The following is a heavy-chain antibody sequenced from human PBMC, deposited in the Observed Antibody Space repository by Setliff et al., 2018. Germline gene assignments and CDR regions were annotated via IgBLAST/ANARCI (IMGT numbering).Heavy chain of an antibody. CDR2: FHPYSGHT. CDR3: ARHFGFSAGWYADY. V-gene: IGHV1-2*06. D-gene: IGHD6-19*01. CDR1: GYTFNNYF. J-gene: IGHJ4*02. Sequence: ASVKVSCKASGYTFNNYFLHWVRQAPGQGLEWMGRFHPYSGHTNYAQNFQGRVTMTMDASITTVYMELSSLRAEDTAVYYCARHFGFSAGWYADYWGQGTLVTVSS.